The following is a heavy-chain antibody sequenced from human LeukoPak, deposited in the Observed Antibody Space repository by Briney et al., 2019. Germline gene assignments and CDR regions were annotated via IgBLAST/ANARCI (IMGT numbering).Heavy chain of an antibody. J-gene: IGHJ5*02. D-gene: IGHD6-13*01. Sequence: GGSLRLSCAASGFTFSSYWMSWVRQAPGKGLEWVANIKQDGGEKYYVDSVKGRFTISRDNSKNTLYLQMSSLRTDDTGVYYCARDRAAIASGEAWFDPWGQGTLVTVSS. CDR3: ARDRAAIASGEAWFDP. CDR1: GFTFSSYW. V-gene: IGHV3-7*01. CDR2: IKQDGGEK.